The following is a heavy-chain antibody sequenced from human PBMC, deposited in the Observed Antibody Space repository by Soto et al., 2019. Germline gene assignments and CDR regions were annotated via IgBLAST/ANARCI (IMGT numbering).Heavy chain of an antibody. CDR3: AKEKTTVTTASDAFDI. Sequence: GGSLRLSCASSGFPFDDYAMHWVRQAPGKGLEWVSGISWNSGSIGYADSVKGRFTISRDNAKNSLYLQMNSLRAEDTALYYCAKEKTTVTTASDAFDIWGQGTMVTVSS. J-gene: IGHJ3*02. CDR1: GFPFDDYA. CDR2: ISWNSGSI. V-gene: IGHV3-9*01. D-gene: IGHD4-17*01.